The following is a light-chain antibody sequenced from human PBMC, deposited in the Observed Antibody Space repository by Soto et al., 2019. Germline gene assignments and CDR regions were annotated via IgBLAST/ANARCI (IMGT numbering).Light chain of an antibody. CDR2: TNN. J-gene: IGLJ1*01. CDR3: ATWDDSLNGYV. CDR1: GSNIGSNT. Sequence: QSVLTQPPSASGTPGQRITISCSGSGSNIGSNTVTWYQQLPRTAPKLLIYTNNQRPSGVPDRFSGSKSGTSASLAISGLQSGDEADYYCATWDDSLNGYVFGTGTKVTV. V-gene: IGLV1-44*01.